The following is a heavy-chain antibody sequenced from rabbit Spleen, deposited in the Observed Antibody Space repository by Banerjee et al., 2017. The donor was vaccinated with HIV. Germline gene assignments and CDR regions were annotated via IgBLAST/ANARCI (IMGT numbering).Heavy chain of an antibody. CDR1: AFDFSSGG. CDR2: IDPVFGTS. Sequence: QEHLVESGGGLVQPGGSLKLSCKASAFDFSSGGVSWVRQAPGKGLEWIGYIDPVFGTSYYASWVNGRFTFSRTSSTTVTLQMTSLTAADTAAYFCARDLTGIIGWNFYLWGPGTLVTVS. D-gene: IGHD1-1*01. J-gene: IGHJ4*01. V-gene: IGHV1S39*01. CDR3: ARDLTGIIGWNFYL.